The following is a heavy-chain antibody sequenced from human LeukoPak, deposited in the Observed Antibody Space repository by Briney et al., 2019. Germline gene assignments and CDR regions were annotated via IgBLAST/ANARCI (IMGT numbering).Heavy chain of an antibody. CDR2: IYYSGST. CDR1: GGSVSSGSYY. Sequence: SETLSLTCTVSGGSVSSGSYYWSWIRQPPGKGLEWIGYIYYSGSTNNNPSLKSRVTISLDTSKNQFSLKLTSVTTADTAVYYCARDLSFDYWGQGTLVTVSS. V-gene: IGHV4-61*01. J-gene: IGHJ4*02. CDR3: ARDLSFDY.